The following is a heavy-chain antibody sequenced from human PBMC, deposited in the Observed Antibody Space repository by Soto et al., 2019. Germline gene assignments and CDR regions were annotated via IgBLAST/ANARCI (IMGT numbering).Heavy chain of an antibody. D-gene: IGHD3-3*01. CDR3: ARDGPPYYDFWSGYSGNYYYGMDV. V-gene: IGHV4-31*03. J-gene: IGHJ6*02. CDR1: GGSISSGGYY. Sequence: QVQLQESGPGLVKPSQTLSLTCTVSGGSISSGGYYWSWIRQHPGKGLEWIGYIYYSGSTYYNPSLKSRVTISVDTSKNQFSLKLSSVTAADTAVYYCARDGPPYYDFWSGYSGNYYYGMDVWGQGTTVTVSS. CDR2: IYYSGST.